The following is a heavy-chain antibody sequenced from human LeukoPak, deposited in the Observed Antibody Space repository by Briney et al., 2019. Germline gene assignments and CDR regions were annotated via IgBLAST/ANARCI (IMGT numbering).Heavy chain of an antibody. CDR3: AREAPGGSGWTYFDY. D-gene: IGHD6-19*01. Sequence: SETLSLTCTVSRGSVSGHYWDWIRQPPGKGLEWIGYIYASGSANYHPSLKSRVTISLATSKNHVSLRLTSVTAEDTAVYYCAREAPGGSGWTYFDYWGRGSLVTVSS. CDR1: RGSVSGHY. J-gene: IGHJ4*02. CDR2: IYASGSA. V-gene: IGHV4-59*02.